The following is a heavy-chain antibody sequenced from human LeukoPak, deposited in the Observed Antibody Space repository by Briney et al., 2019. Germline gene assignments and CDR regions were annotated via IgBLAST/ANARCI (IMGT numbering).Heavy chain of an antibody. CDR3: ATSRGSWPDYFDY. J-gene: IGHJ4*02. D-gene: IGHD6-13*01. Sequence: GGSLRLSCAASGFTFSSYEMNWVRQAPGKGLDWVSYISTSGSTIYYADSVKGRFTISRDNAKNSLYLQMNSLRAEDTAVYYCATSRGSWPDYFDYWGQGTLVTVSS. CDR1: GFTFSSYE. CDR2: ISTSGSTI. V-gene: IGHV3-48*03.